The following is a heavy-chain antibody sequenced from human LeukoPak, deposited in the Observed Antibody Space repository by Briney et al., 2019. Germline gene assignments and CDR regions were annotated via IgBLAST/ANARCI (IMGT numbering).Heavy chain of an antibody. Sequence: GGSLRLSCAVSGLTVSSNYMSWVRRAPGRGLEWVSVIFSGGGTNYADSVKGRFSISRDNSKNTLYLQMNSLRAEDTAVYYCAKDSCSGGSCYFGYWGQGTLVTVSS. CDR1: GLTVSSNY. J-gene: IGHJ4*02. CDR3: AKDSCSGGSCYFGY. D-gene: IGHD2-15*01. V-gene: IGHV3-53*01. CDR2: IFSGGGT.